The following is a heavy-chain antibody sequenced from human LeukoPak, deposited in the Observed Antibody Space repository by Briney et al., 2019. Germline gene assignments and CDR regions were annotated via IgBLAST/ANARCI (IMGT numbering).Heavy chain of an antibody. CDR1: GFTFGKYW. J-gene: IGHJ4*02. V-gene: IGHV3-7*03. Sequence: GGSLRLSCVASGFTFGKYWMSWVRQAPGKGLEWVANIKLDGSEKNYVDSVKGRFTISRDNTKNSLYLQMNSLRVEDTAVFYCARRRIGHYGSGSYSLVEASAYGNPRSKVTKPFDYWGQGTLVTVSS. D-gene: IGHD3-10*01. CDR3: ARRRIGHYGSGSYSLVEASAYGNPRSKVTKPFDY. CDR2: IKLDGSEK.